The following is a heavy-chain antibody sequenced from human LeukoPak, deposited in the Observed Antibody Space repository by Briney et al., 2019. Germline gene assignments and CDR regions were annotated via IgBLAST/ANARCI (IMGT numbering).Heavy chain of an antibody. D-gene: IGHD5-24*01. V-gene: IGHV3-30*02. CDR1: GFTFSSDG. CDR2: IRHDGSKK. Sequence: PGGSLRLSCAASGFTFSSDGMHWVRQAPGKGLEWVAFIRHDGSKKYYADSVKGRFTTSRDNSKNTLDLQMNSLRPEDTAVYYCAKSADGHRFDYWGQGTLVTVSS. CDR3: AKSADGHRFDY. J-gene: IGHJ4*02.